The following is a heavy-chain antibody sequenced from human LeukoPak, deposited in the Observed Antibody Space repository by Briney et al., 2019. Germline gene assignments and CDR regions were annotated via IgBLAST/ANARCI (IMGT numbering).Heavy chain of an antibody. V-gene: IGHV4-59*01. CDR2: IYYSGST. Sequence: PSETLSITCTVSGGSISSYYWSWIRQPPGKGLEWIGYIYYSGSTNYNPSLKSRVTISVDTSKNQFSLKLSSVTAADTAVYYCARTEAHRVRWLVRGEPGYFDYWGQGTLVTVSS. CDR3: ARTEAHRVRWLVRGEPGYFDY. D-gene: IGHD6-19*01. J-gene: IGHJ4*02. CDR1: GGSISSYY.